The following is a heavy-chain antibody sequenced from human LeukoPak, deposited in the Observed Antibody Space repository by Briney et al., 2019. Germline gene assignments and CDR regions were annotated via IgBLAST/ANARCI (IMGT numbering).Heavy chain of an antibody. Sequence: PSETLSLTCTVSGGSISSYYWSWIRQPAGKGLEWIGRIYTSGSTNYNPSLKSRVTMSVDTSKNQFSLKLSSVTAADTAVYYCARHAWFIAVAGTAGSEPKYYFDYWGQGTLVTVSS. CDR3: ARHAWFIAVAGTAGSEPKYYFDY. J-gene: IGHJ4*02. CDR2: IYTSGST. V-gene: IGHV4-4*07. D-gene: IGHD6-19*01. CDR1: GGSISSYY.